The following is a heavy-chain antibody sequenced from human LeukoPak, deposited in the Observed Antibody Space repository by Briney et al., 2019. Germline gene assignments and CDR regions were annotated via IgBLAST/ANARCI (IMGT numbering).Heavy chain of an antibody. Sequence: PGGSLRLSCAASGFTFSSYAMSWVRQAPGKGLEWVAFIRYDGSNKYYADSVKGRFTISRDNSKNTLYLQMNSLRAEDTAVYYCATIRSYQLLSFDYWGQGTLVTVSS. J-gene: IGHJ4*02. V-gene: IGHV3-30*02. D-gene: IGHD2-2*01. CDR2: IRYDGSNK. CDR1: GFTFSSYA. CDR3: ATIRSYQLLSFDY.